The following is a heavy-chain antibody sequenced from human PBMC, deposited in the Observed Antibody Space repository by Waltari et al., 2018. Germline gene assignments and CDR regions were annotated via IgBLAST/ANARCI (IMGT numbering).Heavy chain of an antibody. Sequence: QVHLVQSGAEVKKPGASVTVSCKASENTFTDYNIHWWRQAPGQGLEWMGGINPNRGGTNFAQQFQGRVSMTRDTSITTAYLERSRLRSDDTAFYYCARAPVYTSGWYYFNDWGQGSLVTVSS. CDR3: ARAPVYTSGWYYFND. D-gene: IGHD6-19*01. CDR1: ENTFTDYN. V-gene: IGHV1-2*02. J-gene: IGHJ4*02. CDR2: INPNRGGT.